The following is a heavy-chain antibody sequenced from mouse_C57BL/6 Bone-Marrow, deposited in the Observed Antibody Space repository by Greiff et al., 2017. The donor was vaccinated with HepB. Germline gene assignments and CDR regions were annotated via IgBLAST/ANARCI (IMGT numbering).Heavy chain of an antibody. CDR1: GYTFTSYG. CDR3: ARRGQLRLGAY. Sequence: VQLQQSGAELARPGASVKLSCKASGYTFTSYGISWVKQRTGQGLEWIGEIYPRSGNTYYNEKFKGKATLTADKSSSTAYMELRSLTSEDSAVYFCARRGQLRLGAYWGQGTLVTVSA. J-gene: IGHJ3*01. D-gene: IGHD3-2*02. CDR2: IYPRSGNT. V-gene: IGHV1-81*01.